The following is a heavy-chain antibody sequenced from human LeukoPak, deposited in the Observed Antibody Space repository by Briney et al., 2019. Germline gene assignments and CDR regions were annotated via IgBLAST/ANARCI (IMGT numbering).Heavy chain of an antibody. J-gene: IGHJ1*01. V-gene: IGHV3-66*01. CDR2: IYSGGST. D-gene: IGHD2-15*01. CDR3: ASDSYSPEYFQH. Sequence: PRGSLRLSCAASGFSVSNNYMSWVRQAPGKGLEWVSVIYSGGSTFYADSVKGRFTISRDNSKNTLYLQMNSLRDEDTAVYYCASDSYSPEYFQHWGQGTLVTVSS. CDR1: GFSVSNNY.